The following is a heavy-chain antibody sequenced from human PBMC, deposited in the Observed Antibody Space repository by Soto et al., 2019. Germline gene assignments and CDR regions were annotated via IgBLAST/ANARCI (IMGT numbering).Heavy chain of an antibody. CDR1: GFTFSSYA. V-gene: IGHV3-23*01. CDR3: AKDPSPGMVRGDNY. D-gene: IGHD3-10*01. Sequence: GESLKISCAASGFTFSSYAMSWVRQAPGKGLEWVSAISGSGGSTYYADSVKGRFTISRDNSKNTLYLQMNSLRAEDTAVYYCAKDPSPGMVRGDNYWGQGTLVTVSS. CDR2: ISGSGGST. J-gene: IGHJ4*02.